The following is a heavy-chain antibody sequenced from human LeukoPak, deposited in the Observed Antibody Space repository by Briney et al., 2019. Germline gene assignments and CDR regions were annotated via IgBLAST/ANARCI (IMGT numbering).Heavy chain of an antibody. V-gene: IGHV4-34*01. J-gene: IGHJ4*02. CDR1: GGSFSAYY. CDR3: ARGSHYGDYGY. CDR2: FHYSGST. Sequence: SETLSLTCAVYGGSFSAYYWGWIRQPPGKGLEWIGSFHYSGSTYYNPSLKSRVTISVDTSKNQFSLKLTSVTAADTAVYYCARGSHYGDYGYWGQGTLVTVSS. D-gene: IGHD4-17*01.